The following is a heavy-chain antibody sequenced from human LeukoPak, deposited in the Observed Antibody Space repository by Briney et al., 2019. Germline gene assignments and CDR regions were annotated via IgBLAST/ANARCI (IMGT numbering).Heavy chain of an antibody. J-gene: IGHJ4*02. V-gene: IGHV3-21*01. Sequence: GGSLRLSCAASGFTFSSYGMNWVRQAPGKGLEWVSSISSSSSYIYYADSVKGRFTISRDNAKNSLYLQMNSLRAEDTAVYYCARDSGRMRAAAGTGNFDYWGQGTLVTVSS. CDR2: ISSSSSYI. CDR1: GFTFSSYG. D-gene: IGHD6-13*01. CDR3: ARDSGRMRAAAGTGNFDY.